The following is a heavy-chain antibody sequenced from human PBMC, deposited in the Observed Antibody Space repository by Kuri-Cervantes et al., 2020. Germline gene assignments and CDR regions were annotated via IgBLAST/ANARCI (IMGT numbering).Heavy chain of an antibody. CDR1: GFTFGDYA. D-gene: IGHD2-2*01. V-gene: IGHV3-49*04. J-gene: IGHJ4*02. CDR2: IRSKAYGGTT. Sequence: GGSLRLSCTASGFTFGDYAMSWVRQAPGKGLEWVGFIRSKAYGGTTEYAASVKGRFTISRDDSENTLYLQMNSLKTEDTAVYYCTTGDIVVVPAAVLNYYFDYWGQGTLVTVSS. CDR3: TTGDIVVVPAAVLNYYFDY.